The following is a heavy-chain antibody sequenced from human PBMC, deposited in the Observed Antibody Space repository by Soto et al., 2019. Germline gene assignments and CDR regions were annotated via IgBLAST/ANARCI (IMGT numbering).Heavy chain of an antibody. J-gene: IGHJ4*02. CDR3: ARTMVRGASDY. CDR2: IYYSGST. Sequence: ETLSLTCTVSGGSISSYYWSWIRQPPGKGLEWIGYIYYSGSTNYNPSLKSRVTISVDTSKNQFSLKLSSVTAADTAVYYCARTMVRGASDYWGQGTLVTVSS. CDR1: GGSISSYY. D-gene: IGHD3-10*01. V-gene: IGHV4-59*01.